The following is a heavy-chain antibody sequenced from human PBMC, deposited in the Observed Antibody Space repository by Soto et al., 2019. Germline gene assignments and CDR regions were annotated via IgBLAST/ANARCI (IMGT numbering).Heavy chain of an antibody. J-gene: IGHJ4*02. D-gene: IGHD3-22*01. CDR1: GGSFTGHF. V-gene: IGHV4-34*01. Sequence: SETLSLTCTVSGGSFTGHFWSWVRQPPRKGLEWIGEVSHSGNTKYYPSLRSRVTLSVDSSKNQISLALTSVTAADTAVYYCARGGGYDSFDFWGQGIQVTVSS. CDR3: ARGGGYDSFDF. CDR2: VSHSGNT.